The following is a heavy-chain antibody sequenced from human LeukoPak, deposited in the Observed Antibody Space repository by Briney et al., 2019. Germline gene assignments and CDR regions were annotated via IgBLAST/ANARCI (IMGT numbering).Heavy chain of an antibody. Sequence: GASVSVSCKASEYIFTSHYIHWVRLAPGQGLQWMGIVYVGDGRTRYAQEFQGRVTMTWDTSTSTVYMDLSSLKTEDTAVYYCAREMPATFYFDFWGQGTVVTVSS. V-gene: IGHV1-46*01. CDR2: VYVGDGRT. D-gene: IGHD2/OR15-2a*01. CDR3: AREMPATFYFDF. J-gene: IGHJ4*02. CDR1: EYIFTSHY.